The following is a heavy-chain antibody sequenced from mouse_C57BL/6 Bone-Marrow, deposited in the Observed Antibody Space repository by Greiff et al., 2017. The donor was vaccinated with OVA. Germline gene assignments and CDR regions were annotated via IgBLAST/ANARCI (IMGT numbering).Heavy chain of an antibody. CDR3: AREDSNYVDWYFDV. V-gene: IGHV1-55*01. J-gene: IGHJ1*03. CDR1: GYTFTSYW. CDR2: IYPGSGST. D-gene: IGHD2-5*01. Sequence: QVQLQQSGAELVKPGASVKMSCNASGYTFTSYWITWVKQRPGQGLEWIGDIYPGSGSTNYNEKFKSKATLTVDTSSSTAYMQLRSLTSQDSAVDYCAREDSNYVDWYFDVWGTGTTVTVSS.